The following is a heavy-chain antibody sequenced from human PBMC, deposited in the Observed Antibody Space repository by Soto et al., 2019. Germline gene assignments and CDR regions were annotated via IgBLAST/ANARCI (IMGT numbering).Heavy chain of an antibody. CDR2: IKSRTDGGAT. CDR1: GFSFNQAW. V-gene: IGHV3-15*01. D-gene: IGHD3-10*01. J-gene: IGHJ5*02. Sequence: GSLRLSCAASGFSFNQAWMTWVRQAPGKGLEWVGRIKSRTDGGATEYAPPVNDRFIISRDDSRNMVFLQMNSLKTEDTAVYFCTYLYREGPWGQGTLVTVSS. CDR3: TYLYREGP.